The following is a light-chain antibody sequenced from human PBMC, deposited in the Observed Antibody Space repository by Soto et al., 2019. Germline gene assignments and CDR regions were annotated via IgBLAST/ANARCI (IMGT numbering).Light chain of an antibody. CDR1: LSISSY. V-gene: IGKV1-5*03. J-gene: IGKJ2*01. CDR2: QAS. Sequence: DIQMTQSPTFLSASVGDRVTITCRASLSISSYLAWYHQKPGQAPKLLIYQASTLENGVPSRISGSESGTEFTLTISSLQPDDFATYHYQQYTTYPFTFCQGTKLEI. CDR3: QQYTTYPFT.